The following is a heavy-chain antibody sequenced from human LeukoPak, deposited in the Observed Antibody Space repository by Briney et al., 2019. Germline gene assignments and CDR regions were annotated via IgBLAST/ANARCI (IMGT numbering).Heavy chain of an antibody. CDR1: GGSISSGDYY. Sequence: SETLSLTRTVTGGSISSGDYYWSWIRQPPGKGLEWIGYIYYSGSTYYNPSLKSRVTISVDTSKNQFSLKLSSVTAADTAVYYCARAEQLVRGAFDIWGQGTMVTVSS. D-gene: IGHD6-13*01. CDR2: IYYSGST. CDR3: ARAEQLVRGAFDI. J-gene: IGHJ3*02. V-gene: IGHV4-30-4*08.